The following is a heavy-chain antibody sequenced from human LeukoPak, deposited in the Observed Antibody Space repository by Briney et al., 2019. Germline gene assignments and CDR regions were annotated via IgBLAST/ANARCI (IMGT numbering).Heavy chain of an antibody. CDR3: ARGAPPQN. J-gene: IGHJ4*02. V-gene: IGHV4-39*07. CDR2: VYYTGAS. Sequence: PSETLSLTCTVSGGSISSSSYYWGWIRQPPGKGLEWIGSVYYTGASYYNPSLKSRVTISIDTSKNHFSLNLTSVTAADTAVYYCARGAPPQNWGQGALVIVSS. CDR1: GGSISSSSYY.